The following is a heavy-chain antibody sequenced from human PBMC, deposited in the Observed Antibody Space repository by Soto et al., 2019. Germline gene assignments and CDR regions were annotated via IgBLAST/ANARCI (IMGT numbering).Heavy chain of an antibody. D-gene: IGHD3-22*01. Sequence: GESLKISCKGSGYSFAGYWITWVRQKPGKGLEWMGRIDPSDSQTYYSPSFRGHVTISVTKSITTVFLQWSSLRASVTAMYYCVRQIYDSDTGPNFQYYFDSWGQGTPVTVSS. CDR1: GYSFAGYW. J-gene: IGHJ4*02. V-gene: IGHV5-10-1*01. CDR3: VRQIYDSDTGPNFQYYFDS. CDR2: IDPSDSQT.